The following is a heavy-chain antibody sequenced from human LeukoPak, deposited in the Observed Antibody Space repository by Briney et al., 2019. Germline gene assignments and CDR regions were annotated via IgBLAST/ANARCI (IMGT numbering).Heavy chain of an antibody. CDR2: IYTSGST. D-gene: IGHD3-22*01. CDR1: GGSISSGSYY. V-gene: IGHV4-61*02. Sequence: SETLSLTCTVSGGSISSGSYYWSWLRQPAGTGLEWIGRIYTSGSTNYNPSLKSRVTISVDTSKNQFSLKLSSVTAADTAVYYCARDGTYYYDSSGYLIRANGAFDIWGQGTMVTVSS. CDR3: ARDGTYYYDSSGYLIRANGAFDI. J-gene: IGHJ3*02.